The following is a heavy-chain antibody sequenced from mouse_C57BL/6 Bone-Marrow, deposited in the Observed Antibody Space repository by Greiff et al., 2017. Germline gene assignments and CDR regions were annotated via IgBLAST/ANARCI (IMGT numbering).Heavy chain of an antibody. CDR3: AGLGTTVGDVDY. Sequence: QVQLQQSGAELVKPGASVKLSCKASGYTFTEYTIHWVKQRPGQGLEWIGWFYPGSGSIKYNEKFKDKATLTADKSSSTVYLELSRLTPVDAAVYVCAGLGTTVGDVDYWGQGTTLTVSS. D-gene: IGHD1-1*01. CDR1: GYTFTEYT. V-gene: IGHV1-62-2*01. CDR2: FYPGSGSI. J-gene: IGHJ2*01.